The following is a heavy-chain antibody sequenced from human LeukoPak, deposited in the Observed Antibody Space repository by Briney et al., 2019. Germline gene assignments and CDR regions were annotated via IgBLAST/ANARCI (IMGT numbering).Heavy chain of an antibody. V-gene: IGHV3-53*01. D-gene: IGHD4-17*01. CDR2: ISGSGGST. J-gene: IGHJ3*02. Sequence: GGSLRLSCAASGLTVSSNCMSWVRQAPGKGLEWVSAISGSGGSTYYADSVKGRFTISRDNSKNTLYLQMNSLRAEDTAVYYCARYDYGDYVASLDAFDIWGQGTMVTVSS. CDR3: ARYDYGDYVASLDAFDI. CDR1: GLTVSSNC.